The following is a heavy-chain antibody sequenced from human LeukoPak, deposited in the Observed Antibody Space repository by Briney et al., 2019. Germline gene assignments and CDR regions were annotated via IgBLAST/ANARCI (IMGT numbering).Heavy chain of an antibody. V-gene: IGHV3-30*02. CDR1: GFPFNAYN. Sequence: GGSLRLSCTTPGFPFNAYNIHWIRQSPGRGLEWVSFIRNDETEIHYADFAKGRFTISRDRSKNSVYLQMNSLRPDDTALYYCAKDGGRYRFDFWGQGTMVTVSS. J-gene: IGHJ4*02. D-gene: IGHD3-16*02. CDR3: AKDGGRYRFDF. CDR2: IRNDETEI.